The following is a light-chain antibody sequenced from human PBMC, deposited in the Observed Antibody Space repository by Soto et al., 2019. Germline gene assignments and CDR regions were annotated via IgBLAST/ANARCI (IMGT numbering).Light chain of an antibody. V-gene: IGKV1-6*01. CDR3: LQDYNYPLT. CDR1: QSIGTN. CDR2: AVS. Sequence: IQMTQSPSSLSASVGDSVTIXXRASQSIGTNLNWYQQRPGKAPKLXIYAVSSLQSGVSSRFSGSGSGTDFTLTISSLQPEDFATYYCLQDYNYPLTFGGGTRLEIK. J-gene: IGKJ5*01.